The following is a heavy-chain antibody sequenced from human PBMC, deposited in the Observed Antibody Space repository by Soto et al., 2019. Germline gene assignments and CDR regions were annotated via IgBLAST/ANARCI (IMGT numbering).Heavy chain of an antibody. V-gene: IGHV1-8*01. D-gene: IGHD4-17*01. CDR2: MNPNSGNT. CDR1: GYTFTSYD. Sequence: QVQLVQSGAEVKKPGASVKVSCKASGYTFTSYDINWVRQATGQGLEWMGWMNPNSGNTGYAQKFQGRVTMTRNTSISTAYMELSSLRSEDTAVYYCARGRSRRSIYGDSVSYYFDYWGQGTLVTVSS. J-gene: IGHJ4*02. CDR3: ARGRSRRSIYGDSVSYYFDY.